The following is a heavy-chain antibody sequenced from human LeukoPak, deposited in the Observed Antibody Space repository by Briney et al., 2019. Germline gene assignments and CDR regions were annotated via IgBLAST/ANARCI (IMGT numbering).Heavy chain of an antibody. J-gene: IGHJ2*01. CDR1: GGSFSGYY. CDR2: INHSGST. D-gene: IGHD1-26*01. V-gene: IGHV4-34*01. Sequence: PSETLSLTCAVCGGSFSGYYWSWIRQPPGKGLEWIGEINHSGSTNYNPSLKSRVTISVDTSKNQFSLKLSSVTAADTAVYYCARGPIVGATTSSYWYFDLWGRGTLVTVSS. CDR3: ARGPIVGATTSSYWYFDL.